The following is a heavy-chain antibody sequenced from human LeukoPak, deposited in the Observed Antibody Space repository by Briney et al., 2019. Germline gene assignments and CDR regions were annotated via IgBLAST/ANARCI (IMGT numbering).Heavy chain of an antibody. Sequence: GGSLRLSCAASGFSFRSFGMHWVRQAPGKGLEWVTFIRSGESNKYYADSVKGRFTISRDTPRNTLYLQMNSLRTEDTAVYYCAKASGGNFYGLDVWGQGITVTVSS. V-gene: IGHV3-30*02. CDR1: GFSFRSFG. D-gene: IGHD2-15*01. CDR3: AKASGGNFYGLDV. CDR2: IRSGESNK. J-gene: IGHJ6*02.